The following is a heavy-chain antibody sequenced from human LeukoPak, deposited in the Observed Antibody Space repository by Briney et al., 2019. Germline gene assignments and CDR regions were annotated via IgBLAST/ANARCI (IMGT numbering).Heavy chain of an antibody. CDR3: AKEVKAATNWFDP. CDR1: GFTFSSYA. CDR2: ISFSGTNT. D-gene: IGHD6-25*01. V-gene: IGHV3-23*01. Sequence: GSLKLSCAASGFTFSSYAMSWVRQAPGKGLEWVSAISFSGTNTYYADSVKGRFTISRDNLKNTLYLQMNSLGAEDTAVYFCAKEVKAATNWFDPWGQGTLVTFSS. J-gene: IGHJ5*02.